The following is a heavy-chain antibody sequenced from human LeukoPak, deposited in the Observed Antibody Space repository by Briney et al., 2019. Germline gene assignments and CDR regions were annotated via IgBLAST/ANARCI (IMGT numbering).Heavy chain of an antibody. D-gene: IGHD2-2*01. CDR3: ATHCSSVSCSLATFDI. CDR1: GFIFSTYS. Sequence: GGSLRLSCAASGFIFSTYSMNWVRQAPGKGLEWVSSISSSSTYIYYADSLKGRFTISRDNAKNSLYLQMNSLRAEDTAVYYCATHCSSVSCSLATFDIWGQGTMVTVSS. J-gene: IGHJ3*02. V-gene: IGHV3-21*01. CDR2: ISSSSTYI.